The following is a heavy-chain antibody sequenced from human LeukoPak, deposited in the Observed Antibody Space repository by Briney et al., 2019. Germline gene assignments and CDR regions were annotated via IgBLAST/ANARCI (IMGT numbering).Heavy chain of an antibody. CDR1: GFTFSSYA. V-gene: IGHV3-23*01. CDR3: ARGEFGDYYYFYMDV. CDR2: ISDSGGSR. J-gene: IGHJ6*03. Sequence: PGGSLRLSCGASGFTFSSYAMSWVRQAPGKGLEWVSGISDSGGSRHYADSVKGRFTISRDNSKNTLYLQMNSLRAEDTATYYCARGEFGDYYYFYMDVWGKGTTVTVSS. D-gene: IGHD2/OR15-2a*01.